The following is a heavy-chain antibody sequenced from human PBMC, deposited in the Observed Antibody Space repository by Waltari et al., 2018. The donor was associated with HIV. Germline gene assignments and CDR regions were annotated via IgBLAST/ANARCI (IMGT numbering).Heavy chain of an antibody. V-gene: IGHV4-61*02. CDR1: GGCIRSGRHY. Sequence: QVQLQESGPGLVTHPQTLSLTRTAPGGCIRSGRHYLSSIRQPAGKGLKWIGRIYTTGSTNYNPSLKSRVTISVDTSKNQFSLKLSSVTAADTAVYYCARAGRGIQSFDYWGQGTLVTVSS. CDR3: ARAGRGIQSFDY. J-gene: IGHJ4*02. CDR2: IYTTGST.